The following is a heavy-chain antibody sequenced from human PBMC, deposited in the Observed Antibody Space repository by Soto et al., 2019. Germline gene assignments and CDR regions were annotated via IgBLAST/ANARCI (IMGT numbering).Heavy chain of an antibody. J-gene: IGHJ5*02. D-gene: IGHD1-26*01. CDR2: IIPIFGTA. CDR3: ARDKRSIVGWFDP. Sequence: ASVKVSCKAPGGTFSSYAISWVRQAPGQGLEWMGGIIPIFGTANYAQKFQGRVTITADKSTSTAYMELSSLRSEDTAVYYCARDKRSIVGWFDPWGQGTLVTVSS. V-gene: IGHV1-69*06. CDR1: GGTFSSYA.